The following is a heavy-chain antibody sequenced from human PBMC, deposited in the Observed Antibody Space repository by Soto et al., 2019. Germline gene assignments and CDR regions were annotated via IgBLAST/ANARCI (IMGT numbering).Heavy chain of an antibody. V-gene: IGHV3-73*01. J-gene: IGHJ4*02. CDR1: GFTFSGSA. CDR3: TRLGYSSSSVDFDY. Sequence: AGGSLRLSCAASGFTFSGSAMHWVRQASGKGLEWVGRIRSKANSYATAYAASVKGRFTISRDDSKNTAYLQMNSLKTEDTAVYYCTRLGYSSSSVDFDYWGQGTLVTVSS. D-gene: IGHD6-6*01. CDR2: IRSKANSYAT.